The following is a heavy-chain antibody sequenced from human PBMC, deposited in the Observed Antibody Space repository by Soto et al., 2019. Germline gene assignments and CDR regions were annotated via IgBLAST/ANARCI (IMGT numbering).Heavy chain of an antibody. J-gene: IGHJ4*02. CDR1: GFTFSSYA. CDR2: ISGSGGST. CDR3: AKDLEVETMIVVGAPGY. V-gene: IGHV3-23*01. Sequence: PGGSLRLSCAASGFTFSSYAMSWVRQAPGKGLEWVSAISGSGGSTYYADSVKGRFTISRDNSKNTLYLQMNSLRAEDTAVYYCAKDLEVETMIVVGAPGYWGQGTLVTVSS. D-gene: IGHD3-22*01.